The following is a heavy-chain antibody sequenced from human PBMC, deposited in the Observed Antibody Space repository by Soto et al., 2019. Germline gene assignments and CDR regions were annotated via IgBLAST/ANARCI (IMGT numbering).Heavy chain of an antibody. CDR3: ARGMDIVIRGGSNGMDV. V-gene: IGHV3-53*01. D-gene: IGHD5-12*01. Sequence: GGSLRLSCAASGFTVSCNYMNWVRQSPGRGLEWVSIIYSGGRAYYADSVKGRFTISRDNSKNTLYLQMNRLRAEDTAVYYCARGMDIVIRGGSNGMDVWGQGTTVTVSS. CDR1: GFTVSCNY. CDR2: IYSGGRA. J-gene: IGHJ6*02.